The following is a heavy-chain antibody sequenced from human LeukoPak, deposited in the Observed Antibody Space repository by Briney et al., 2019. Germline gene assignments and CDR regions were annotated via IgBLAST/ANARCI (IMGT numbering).Heavy chain of an antibody. J-gene: IGHJ4*02. Sequence: PSETLSLTCAVYAGSFSGYYWSWIRQPPGKGLEWIGEINHSGSTNYNPSLKSRVTISVDTSKNQFSLKLSSVTAADTAVYYCARTPNDFWSGYWFDYWGQGTLVTVSS. CDR3: ARTPNDFWSGYWFDY. D-gene: IGHD3-3*01. V-gene: IGHV4-34*01. CDR2: INHSGST. CDR1: AGSFSGYY.